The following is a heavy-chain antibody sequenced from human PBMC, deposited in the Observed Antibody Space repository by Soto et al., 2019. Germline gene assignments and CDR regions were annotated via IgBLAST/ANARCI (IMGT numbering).Heavy chain of an antibody. CDR2: IDWDDDK. Sequence: SGPTLVNPTQTLTLTCTFSGFSLSTSGMCVSWIRQPPGKALEWLALIDWDDDKYCSTSLKTRLTISKDTSKNQVVLTMTNMDPVDTATYYCARIDDSSGNTNWFDPWGQGTLVTVSS. J-gene: IGHJ5*02. CDR1: GFSLSTSGMC. D-gene: IGHD3-22*01. V-gene: IGHV2-70*01. CDR3: ARIDDSSGNTNWFDP.